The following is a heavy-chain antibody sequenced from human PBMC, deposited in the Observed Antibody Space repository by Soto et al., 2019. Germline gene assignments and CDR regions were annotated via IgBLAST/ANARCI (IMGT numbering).Heavy chain of an antibody. J-gene: IGHJ4*02. Sequence: QVPLVQSGAEVKKTGASVKVSCKASGFTFTSYGFSWVRQAPGQGLEWMGWISAYNGHKNYAQKFQDRVTLTTDTSTSTVYMELRSLISDDTAVYYCARWQDSSYWPPGVEFWGQGNLVTVSS. CDR1: GFTFTSYG. D-gene: IGHD6-6*01. V-gene: IGHV1-18*01. CDR3: ARWQDSSYWPPGVEF. CDR2: ISAYNGHK.